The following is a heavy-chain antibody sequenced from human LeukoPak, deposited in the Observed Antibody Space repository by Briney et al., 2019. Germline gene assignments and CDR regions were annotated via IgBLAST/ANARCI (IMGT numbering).Heavy chain of an antibody. CDR1: GFTFSSYG. CDR2: IRYDGSNK. CDR3: AKGLVWSGYPRRMDV. D-gene: IGHD3-3*01. J-gene: IGHJ6*03. V-gene: IGHV3-30*02. Sequence: GGSLRLSCAASGFTFSSYGMHWVRQAPGKGLEWVAFIRYDGSNKYYADSVKGRFTISRDNSKNTLYLQMNSLRAEDTAVYYWAKGLVWSGYPRRMDVWGKGTTVTVSS.